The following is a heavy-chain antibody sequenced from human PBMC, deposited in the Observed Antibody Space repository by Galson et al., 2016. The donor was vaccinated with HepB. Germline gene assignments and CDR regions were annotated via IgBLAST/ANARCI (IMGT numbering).Heavy chain of an antibody. CDR1: GYRFASYG. CDR2: INGDNGAT. D-gene: IGHD3-10*01. J-gene: IGHJ5*02. V-gene: IGHV1-18*01. Sequence: SVKVSCKASGYRFASYGVSWVRQAPGQGLEWVGWINGDNGATNYAKKFQGRLTLTTDTSTNTAYMELWSLRPDDTAVYYCARGIGVWSGGGGWFDPWGQGTLLTVSS. CDR3: ARGIGVWSGGGGWFDP.